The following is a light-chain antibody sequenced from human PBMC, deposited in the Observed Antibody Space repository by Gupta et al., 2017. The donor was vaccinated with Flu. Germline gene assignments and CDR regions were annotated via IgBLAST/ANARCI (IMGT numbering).Light chain of an antibody. V-gene: IGKV1-5*03. J-gene: IGKJ1*01. Sequence: DIQMTQSPSTLSASVGDRVTTTCRASQSISSWLAWYQQKPGKAPKLLIYKASSLESGVPSRFSGSGSGTEFTLTISSLQPDDFATYYCQQDNSYWTFGQGTKVEI. CDR2: KAS. CDR1: QSISSW. CDR3: QQDNSYWT.